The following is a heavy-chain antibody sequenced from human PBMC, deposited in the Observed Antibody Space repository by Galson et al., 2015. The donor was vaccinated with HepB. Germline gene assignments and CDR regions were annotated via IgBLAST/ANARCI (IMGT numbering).Heavy chain of an antibody. V-gene: IGHV3-33*01. Sequence: SLRLSCAASGFTFSSYGMHWVRQAPGKGLEWVAVIWYDGSNKYYADSVKGRFTISRDNSKNTLYLQMNSLRAEDTAVYYCARDHVRYYDFWSGYSHYYYYMDVWGKGTTVTVSS. D-gene: IGHD3-3*01. J-gene: IGHJ6*03. CDR2: IWYDGSNK. CDR3: ARDHVRYYDFWSGYSHYYYYMDV. CDR1: GFTFSSYG.